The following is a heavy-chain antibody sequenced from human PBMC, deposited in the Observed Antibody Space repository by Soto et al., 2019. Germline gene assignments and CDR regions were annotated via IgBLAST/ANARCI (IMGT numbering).Heavy chain of an antibody. D-gene: IGHD1-26*01. V-gene: IGHV1-18*01. CDR2: ISAYNGNT. CDR3: ARDGRYSGSYGGYYFDY. CDR1: GYTFTSYG. J-gene: IGHJ4*02. Sequence: ASLKVSCKASGYTFTSYGISWVRQAPGQGLEWMGWISAYNGNTNYAQKIQGRVTMTTDTSTSTAYMELRSLRSDDTAVYYCARDGRYSGSYGGYYFDYWGQGTLVTVSS.